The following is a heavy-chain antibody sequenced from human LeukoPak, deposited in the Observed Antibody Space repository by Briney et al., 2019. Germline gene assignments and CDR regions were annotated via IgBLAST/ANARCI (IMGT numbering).Heavy chain of an antibody. CDR1: GGSISSGGYY. CDR3: ARGLSGYDWRPSYYFDY. CDR2: IYYGGST. J-gene: IGHJ4*02. V-gene: IGHV4-31*03. D-gene: IGHD5-12*01. Sequence: SQTLSLTCTVSGGSISSGGYYWSWIRQHPGKGLEWIGYIYYGGSTYYNPSLKSRVTISVDTSENQFSLKLSSVTAADTAVYYCARGLSGYDWRPSYYFDYWGQGTLVTVSS.